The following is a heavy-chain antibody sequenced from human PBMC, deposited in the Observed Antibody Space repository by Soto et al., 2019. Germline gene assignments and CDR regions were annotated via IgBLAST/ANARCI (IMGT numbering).Heavy chain of an antibody. J-gene: IGHJ4*02. D-gene: IGHD3-10*01. CDR3: ARYYGSGTYSVDY. CDR1: GFTFSTYY. V-gene: IGHV3-74*01. Sequence: GGSLRLSCAASGFTFSTYYMHWVRQAAGKGLVWVSRVNLDGSSTSYADFVKGRFAISRDNAKNTLYLQLNSLRAEDTALYYCARYYGSGTYSVDYWGQGTLVTVSS. CDR2: VNLDGSST.